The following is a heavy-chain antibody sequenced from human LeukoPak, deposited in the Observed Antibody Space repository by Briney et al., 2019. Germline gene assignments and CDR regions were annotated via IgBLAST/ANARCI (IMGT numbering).Heavy chain of an antibody. V-gene: IGHV4-59*01. CDR2: IYYSGST. J-gene: IGHJ4*02. CDR1: GGSNGGYY. D-gene: IGHD2-15*01. CDR3: ARDGGGYCSGGTCSIDL. Sequence: SETLSLTCAVSGGSNGGYYWSWIRQPPGKGLEWIGYIYYSGSTKYNPSLKSRVTISVDTSKNQVSLKLSSVTAADTAVYYCARDGGGYCSGGTCSIDLWGQGILVTASS.